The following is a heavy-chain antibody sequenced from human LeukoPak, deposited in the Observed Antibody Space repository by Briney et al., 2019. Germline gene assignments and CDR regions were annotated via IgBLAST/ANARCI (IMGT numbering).Heavy chain of an antibody. D-gene: IGHD6-13*01. V-gene: IGHV3-9*01. CDR2: ISWNSGSI. CDR3: AKDIAGIADYYFDY. J-gene: IGHJ4*02. Sequence: PGRSLRLSCAASGFTFDDYAMHWVRQAPGKGLEWVSGISWNSGSIGYADSVKGRFTISRDNAKNSLYLQMNSLRAEDTALYYCAKDIAGIADYYFDYWGQGTLVTVSS. CDR1: GFTFDDYA.